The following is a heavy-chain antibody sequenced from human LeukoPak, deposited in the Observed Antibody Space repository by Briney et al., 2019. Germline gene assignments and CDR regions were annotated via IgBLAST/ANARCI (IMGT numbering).Heavy chain of an antibody. J-gene: IGHJ4*02. D-gene: IGHD3-10*01. V-gene: IGHV3-7*03. CDR3: ARDSYGSGVQGDY. CDR1: GFTFSSYW. Sequence: PGGSLRLSCAASGFTFSSYWMSWVRQAPGEGLEWVANIKQDGSEKYYVDSVKGRFTTSRDNAKNSLYLQMNSLRAEDTAVYYCARDSYGSGVQGDYWGQGTLVTVSS. CDR2: IKQDGSEK.